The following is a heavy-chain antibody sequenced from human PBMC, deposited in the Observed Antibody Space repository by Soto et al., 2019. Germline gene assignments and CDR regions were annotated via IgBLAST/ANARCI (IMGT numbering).Heavy chain of an antibody. CDR1: GFTFSSYG. J-gene: IGHJ2*01. V-gene: IGHV3-30*18. D-gene: IGHD4-17*01. Sequence: QVQLVESGGGVVQPGRSLRLSCAASGFTFSSYGMHWVRQAPGKGLEWVAVISYDGSNKYYADSVKGRFTISRDNSENTLYLQMNSQRAEDTAVYYCAKDHYTVTGNYWYFDLWGRGTLVTVSS. CDR2: ISYDGSNK. CDR3: AKDHYTVTGNYWYFDL.